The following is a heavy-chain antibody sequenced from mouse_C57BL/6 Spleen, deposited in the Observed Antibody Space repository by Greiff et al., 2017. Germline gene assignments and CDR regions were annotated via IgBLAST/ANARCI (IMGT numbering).Heavy chain of an antibody. D-gene: IGHD2-4*01. CDR3: AREGEIYYDAYFDY. V-gene: IGHV5-17*01. CDR2: ISSGSSTI. CDR1: GFTFSDYG. Sequence: EVQGVESGGGLVKPGGSLKLSCAASGFTFSDYGMHWVRQAPEKGLEWVAYISSGSSTIYYADTVKGRFTISRDNAKNTLFLQMTSLRSEDTAMYYCAREGEIYYDAYFDYWGQGTTLTVSS. J-gene: IGHJ2*01.